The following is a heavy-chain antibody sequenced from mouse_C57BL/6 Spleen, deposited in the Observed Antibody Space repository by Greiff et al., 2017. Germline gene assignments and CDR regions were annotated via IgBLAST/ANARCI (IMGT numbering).Heavy chain of an antibody. D-gene: IGHD1-1*01. Sequence: QVQLQQSGPGLVQPSQSLSITCTVSGFSLTSYGVHWVRQSPGKGLEWLGVIWSGGSTDYNAAFISRLSISKDNSKSQVFFKMNSLQADDTAIYYCARNQNPDYYGSSSWFAYWGQGTLVTVSA. J-gene: IGHJ3*01. CDR1: GFSLTSYG. CDR3: ARNQNPDYYGSSSWFAY. V-gene: IGHV2-2*01. CDR2: IWSGGST.